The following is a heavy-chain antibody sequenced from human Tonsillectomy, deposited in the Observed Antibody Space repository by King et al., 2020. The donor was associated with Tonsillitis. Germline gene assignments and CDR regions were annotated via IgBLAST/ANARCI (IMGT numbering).Heavy chain of an antibody. CDR1: GFTFSNYA. CDR3: AGIGYYYYGMDV. Sequence: VQLVESGGGVVQPGRSLRLSCAASGFTFSNYAMHWVRQAPGQGLEWVAVIWYDGSDKYYADSVKGRFTISRDNSKNTLYLQMNSLRAEDTAVYYCAGIGYYYYGMDVWGQGTTVTVSS. V-gene: IGHV3-33*01. CDR2: IWYDGSDK. J-gene: IGHJ6*02.